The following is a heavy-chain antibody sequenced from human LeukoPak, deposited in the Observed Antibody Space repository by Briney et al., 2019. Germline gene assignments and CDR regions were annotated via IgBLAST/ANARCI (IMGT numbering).Heavy chain of an antibody. CDR1: GYTFTDYY. Sequence: ASVKVSCKASGYTFTDYYMHWVRQAPGQGLEWMGWINPNSGGTSYPQKFQGRVTMTRGTSISTAYMELSRLRSDDTAVYYCARDLHTLSAAGLPEYFQHWGQGTLVIVSS. J-gene: IGHJ1*01. CDR3: ARDLHTLSAAGLPEYFQH. D-gene: IGHD6-13*01. V-gene: IGHV1-2*02. CDR2: INPNSGGT.